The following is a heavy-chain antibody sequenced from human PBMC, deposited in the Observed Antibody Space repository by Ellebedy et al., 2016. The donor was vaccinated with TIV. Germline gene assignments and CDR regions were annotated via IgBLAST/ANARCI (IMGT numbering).Heavy chain of an antibody. D-gene: IGHD3-22*01. Sequence: GESLKISXAASGFTFSSYGMHWVRQAPGKGLEWVAVISYDGSNKYYADSVKGRFTISRDNSKNTLYLQMNSLRAEDTAVYYCARVRIVVVPAGVFDYWGQGTLVTVSS. CDR1: GFTFSSYG. J-gene: IGHJ4*02. CDR2: ISYDGSNK. V-gene: IGHV3-30*03. CDR3: ARVRIVVVPAGVFDY.